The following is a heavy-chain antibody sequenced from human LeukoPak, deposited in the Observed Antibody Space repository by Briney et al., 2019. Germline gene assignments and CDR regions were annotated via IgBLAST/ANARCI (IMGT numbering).Heavy chain of an antibody. CDR3: ARLDCISDTCYNY. V-gene: IGHV4-59*08. J-gene: IGHJ4*02. CDR1: GDSTSSDY. CDR2: INYSGSS. D-gene: IGHD2-21*01. Sequence: SETLSLTCIVSGDSTSSDYWSWIRQSPGKGLEWIGYINYSGSSEYKHSLKSRVTISVDRSKNQVSLRMRSVTAADTAVYYCARLDCISDTCYNYWALGALVTVSS.